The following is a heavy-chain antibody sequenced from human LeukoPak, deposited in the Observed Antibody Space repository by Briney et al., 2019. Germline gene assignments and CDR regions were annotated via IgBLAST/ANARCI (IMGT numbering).Heavy chain of an antibody. CDR2: IYGNDDK. CDR1: GGSISSYY. J-gene: IGHJ4*02. CDR3: AHRASSSFDY. V-gene: IGHV2-5*01. D-gene: IGHD6-6*01. Sequence: TLSLTCTVSGGSISSYYWSWIRQPPGKALEWLALIYGNDDKRYSPSLKSSLTITKDTSKNQVILTMTNMDPVDTATYYCAHRASSSFDYWGQGTLVIVSS.